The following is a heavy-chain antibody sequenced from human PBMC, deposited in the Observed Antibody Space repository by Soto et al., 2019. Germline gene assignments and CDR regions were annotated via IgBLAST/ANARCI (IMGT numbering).Heavy chain of an antibody. CDR2: ISGSGGST. V-gene: IGHV3-23*01. CDR3: AKPGSSGWSVPAHCFDP. J-gene: IGHJ5*02. D-gene: IGHD6-19*01. CDR1: GFTFSSYA. Sequence: PVGSLRLSCAASGFTFSSYAMSWVRQAPGKGLEWVSAISGSGGSTYYADSVKGRFTISRDNSKNTLYLQMNSLRAEDTAVYYCAKPGSSGWSVPAHCFDPWGQRTLVTVSS.